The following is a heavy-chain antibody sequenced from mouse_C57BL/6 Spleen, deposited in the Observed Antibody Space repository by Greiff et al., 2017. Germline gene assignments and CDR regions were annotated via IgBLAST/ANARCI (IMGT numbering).Heavy chain of an antibody. CDR3: ARSTPGQEALAY. Sequence: ASGYTPTSYWMLWVKQRPGQGLEWIGNINPRTGGTNYHEKFKSKATLTVDKSSSTAYMQLRSLASEDSAVYYGARSTPGQEALAYWGQGTLVTVSA. CDR2: INPRTGGT. J-gene: IGHJ3*01. CDR1: GYTPTSYW. D-gene: IGHD3-3*01. V-gene: IGHV1-53*01.